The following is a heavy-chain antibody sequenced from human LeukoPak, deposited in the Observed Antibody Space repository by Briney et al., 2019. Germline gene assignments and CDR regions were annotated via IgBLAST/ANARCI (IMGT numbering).Heavy chain of an antibody. CDR3: ARGGWYPESFQH. D-gene: IGHD6-19*01. V-gene: IGHV4-59*01. CDR2: IYFSGKT. J-gene: IGHJ1*01. CDR1: GGSISSYY. Sequence: PSETLSLTCTVSGGSISSYYWSWIRQPPGRRLEWIGYIYFSGKTNYNPSLKSRVTISVDTSKNQFSLKLSSVTAADTAVYYCARGGWYPESFQHWGQGALVTVSS.